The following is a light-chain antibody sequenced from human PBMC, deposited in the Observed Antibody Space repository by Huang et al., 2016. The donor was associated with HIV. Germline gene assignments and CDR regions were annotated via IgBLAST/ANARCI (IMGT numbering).Light chain of an antibody. CDR2: WAS. CDR3: QQFFSPPSYT. V-gene: IGKV4-1*01. J-gene: IGKJ2*01. CDR1: QSVLSNSNNKNY. Sequence: IVMTQSPDSLAESLGERATINCKSSQSVLSNSNNKNYLAWYQQKPGQPPKLLIYWASTRESGVPDRFSGSVSGTDFTLTISSLQAEDVAVYYCQQFFSPPSYTFGQGTKLEI.